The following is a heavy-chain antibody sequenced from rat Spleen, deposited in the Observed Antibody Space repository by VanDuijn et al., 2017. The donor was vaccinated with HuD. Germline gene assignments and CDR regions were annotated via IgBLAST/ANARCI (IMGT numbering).Heavy chain of an antibody. CDR1: GLSFSNYD. J-gene: IGHJ2*01. CDR3: ARRRPYVYYGVAFDY. D-gene: IGHD1-6*01. Sequence: EVQLVESGGGLVQPGRSMKLSCAASGLSFSNYDMAWVRQAPTKGLEWVASISYDGTATYYRDSVKGRFTLPRDNAKSTLYLQMGSLRSEDTATYYCARRRPYVYYGVAFDYWGQGVMVTVSS. CDR2: ISYDGTAT. V-gene: IGHV5-25*01.